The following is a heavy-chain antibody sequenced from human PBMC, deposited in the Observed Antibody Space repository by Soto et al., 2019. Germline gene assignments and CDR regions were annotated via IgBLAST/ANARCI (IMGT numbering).Heavy chain of an antibody. CDR2: ISWNSGSI. J-gene: IGHJ3*02. CDR3: AKAPTTVATRNGFDI. CDR1: GFTFDDYA. Sequence: HGGSLRLSCAASGFTFDDYAMHCVRHAPGQGLEWVSGISWNSGSIGYADSVKGRFTISRDNAQNSLYLQMNSLRAEDRALYYCAKAPTTVATRNGFDIWGQGTMVTVSS. D-gene: IGHD4-17*01. V-gene: IGHV3-9*01.